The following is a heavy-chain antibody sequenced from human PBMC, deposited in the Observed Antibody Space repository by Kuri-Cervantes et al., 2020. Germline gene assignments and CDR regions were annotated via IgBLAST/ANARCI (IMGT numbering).Heavy chain of an antibody. CDR2: IYSGGST. CDR3: ARWFSFSFDY. D-gene: IGHD3-16*02. CDR1: GFTVSSNY. V-gene: IGHV3-53*01. Sequence: GESLKISCAASGFTVSSNYMSWVRQAPGKGLEWVSVIYSGGSTYYADSVKGRFTISRDNAKSSLYLQMNSLRAEDTAVYYCARWFSFSFDYWGQGTLVTVSS. J-gene: IGHJ4*02.